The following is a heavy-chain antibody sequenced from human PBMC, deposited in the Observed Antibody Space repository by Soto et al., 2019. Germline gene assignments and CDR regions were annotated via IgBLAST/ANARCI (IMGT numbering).Heavy chain of an antibody. CDR3: TTDLPWSYGALGY. CDR1: GFTFDNAW. D-gene: IGHD1-26*01. Sequence: EVQLVESGGGLVKPGGSLRLSCAASGFTFDNAWMTWVRQAPGKGLEWVGRIKSKTDGGTTDYASPVKGRFTISRDDSKNTQYLQMNSLKTEDTAMYYCTTDLPWSYGALGYWGQGTLVTVSS. CDR2: IKSKTDGGTT. J-gene: IGHJ4*02. V-gene: IGHV3-15*01.